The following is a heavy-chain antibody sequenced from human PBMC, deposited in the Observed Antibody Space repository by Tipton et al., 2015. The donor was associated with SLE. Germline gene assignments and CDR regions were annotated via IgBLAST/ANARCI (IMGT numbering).Heavy chain of an antibody. V-gene: IGHV4-39*07. D-gene: IGHD6-13*01. CDR3: ARGQPAAAAYFDY. J-gene: IGHJ4*02. CDR2: VFDTGYT. CDR1: GGAIRNSPYY. Sequence: TLSLTCHVAGGAIRNSPYYWAWIRQPPGKRLEWIGSVFDTGYTAYNPSLEGRMSISVDTSNNEFSLRLSSVTAADTAVYYCARGQPAAAAYFDYWGQGTLVTVSS.